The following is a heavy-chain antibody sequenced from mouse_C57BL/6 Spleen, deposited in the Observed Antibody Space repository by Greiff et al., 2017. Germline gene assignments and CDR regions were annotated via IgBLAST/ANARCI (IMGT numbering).Heavy chain of an antibody. CDR2: IHPNSGST. Sequence: QVQLQQSGAELVKPGASVKLSCKASGYTFTSYWMHWVKQRPGQGLEWIGMIHPNSGSTNYNEKFKSKATLTVDKSSSTAYMQLSSLTSEDSAVYYCARDDWDGAWFAYWGQGTLVTVSA. D-gene: IGHD4-1*01. CDR1: GYTFTSYW. J-gene: IGHJ3*01. CDR3: ARDDWDGAWFAY. V-gene: IGHV1-64*01.